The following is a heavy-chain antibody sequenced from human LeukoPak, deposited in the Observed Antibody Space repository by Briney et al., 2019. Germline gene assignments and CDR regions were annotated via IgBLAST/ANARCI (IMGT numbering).Heavy chain of an antibody. D-gene: IGHD6-19*01. CDR3: ARDPGSAWYDY. J-gene: IGHJ4*02. CDR2: ISTSNGNR. CDR1: TFTXXG. Sequence: TFTXXGFTWXRQAPGQGREWMVSISTSNGNRIYAQTLQGRVTMTTDTSTSTAFMELRSLRSDDTAVYYCARDPGSAWYDYWGQGTLVTVSS. V-gene: IGHV1-18*04.